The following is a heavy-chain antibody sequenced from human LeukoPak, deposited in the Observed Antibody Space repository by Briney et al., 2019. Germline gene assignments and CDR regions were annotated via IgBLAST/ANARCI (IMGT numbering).Heavy chain of an antibody. V-gene: IGHV3-7*01. Sequence: SGGFLRLSCAASGFTFTNYWMSWVRQAPGKGLEWVANIKQDGSEKYYVDSVKGRFTISRENAKNSLYLQMNSLRAEDTAVYYCAILAYYYGSGSYSIWGQGTLVTVSS. CDR1: GFTFTNYW. D-gene: IGHD3-10*01. J-gene: IGHJ4*02. CDR3: AILAYYYGSGSYSI. CDR2: IKQDGSEK.